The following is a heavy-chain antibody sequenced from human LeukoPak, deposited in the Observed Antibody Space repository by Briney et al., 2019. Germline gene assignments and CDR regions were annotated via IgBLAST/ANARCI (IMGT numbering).Heavy chain of an antibody. CDR1: GFTFSDYD. J-gene: IGHJ2*01. Sequence: GGSLRLSCVASGFTFSDYDMHWVRQDPGKGLEWVSAISGSGGSTYYADSVKGRFTISRDNSKNTLYLQMNSLRAEDTAVYYCAKPSIAARVVVWYFDLWGRGTLVTVSS. D-gene: IGHD6-6*01. CDR2: ISGSGGST. CDR3: AKPSIAARVVVWYFDL. V-gene: IGHV3-23*01.